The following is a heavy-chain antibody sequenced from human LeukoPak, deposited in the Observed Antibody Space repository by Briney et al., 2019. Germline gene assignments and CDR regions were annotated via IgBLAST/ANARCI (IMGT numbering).Heavy chain of an antibody. Sequence: ASVKASCKASGYTFTSYDINWVRQATGQGLEWMGWMNPNSGNTGYAQKFQGRVTMTRNTSISTAYMELSSLRSEDTAVYYCARGQFYYDILTGWRDGMDVWGQRTTVTVSS. D-gene: IGHD3-9*01. CDR1: GYTFTSYD. V-gene: IGHV1-8*01. CDR2: MNPNSGNT. CDR3: ARGQFYYDILTGWRDGMDV. J-gene: IGHJ6*02.